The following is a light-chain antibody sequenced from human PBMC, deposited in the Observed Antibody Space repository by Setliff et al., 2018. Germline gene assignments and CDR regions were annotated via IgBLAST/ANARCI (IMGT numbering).Light chain of an antibody. Sequence: QSLMTQPASVSGSPGQSITISCTGTSSDVGDYNYVSWYQQHPGKAPKLMIYDVSNRPSGDSNRFSGSKSGNTASLTISGLQAEDEADYYCSSYTSSSTLVFGGGTKVTV. V-gene: IGLV2-14*03. CDR1: SSDVGDYNY. J-gene: IGLJ2*01. CDR3: SSYTSSSTLV. CDR2: DVS.